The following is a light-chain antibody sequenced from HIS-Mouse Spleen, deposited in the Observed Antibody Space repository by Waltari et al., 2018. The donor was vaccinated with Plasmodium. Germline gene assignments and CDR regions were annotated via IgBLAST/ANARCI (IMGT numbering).Light chain of an antibody. CDR1: SPHLRSNP. CDR2: SNK. Sequence: QSALTQPPSASGTPGQRLTISCLGSSPHLRSNPVNWYQHLPGTAPKLLIYSNKQRPSGVPDRFSGSKSGTSASLAISGLQSEDEADYYCAAWDDSLNGWVFGGGTKLTVL. CDR3: AAWDDSLNGWV. V-gene: IGLV1-44*01. J-gene: IGLJ3*02.